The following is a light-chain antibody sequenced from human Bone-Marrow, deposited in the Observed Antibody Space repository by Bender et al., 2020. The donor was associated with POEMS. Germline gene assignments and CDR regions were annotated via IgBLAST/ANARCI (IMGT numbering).Light chain of an antibody. CDR3: AVWDDSRGV. V-gene: IGLV1-47*02. J-gene: IGLJ1*01. Sequence: QSVLTQPPSASGTPGQSVIISCSGTDSNFGGNNVNWYQHLPGTAPRLVVYSNYQRPSGVPDRFSASKSGTSASLAISDLRSEDEADYYCAVWDDSRGVFGTGTKVTVL. CDR1: DSNFGGNN. CDR2: SNY.